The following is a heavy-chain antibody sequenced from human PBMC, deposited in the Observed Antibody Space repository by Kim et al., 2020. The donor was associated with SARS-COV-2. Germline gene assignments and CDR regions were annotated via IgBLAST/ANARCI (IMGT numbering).Heavy chain of an antibody. D-gene: IGHD3-3*01. CDR1: GGTFSSYA. Sequence: SVKVSCKASGGTFSSYAISWVRQAPGQGLEWMGGIIPIFGTANYAQKFQGRVTITADESTSTAYMELSSLRSEDTAVYYCARARITIFGVVIYYYYGMDVWGQGTTVTVSS. CDR2: IIPIFGTA. J-gene: IGHJ6*02. CDR3: ARARITIFGVVIYYYYGMDV. V-gene: IGHV1-69*13.